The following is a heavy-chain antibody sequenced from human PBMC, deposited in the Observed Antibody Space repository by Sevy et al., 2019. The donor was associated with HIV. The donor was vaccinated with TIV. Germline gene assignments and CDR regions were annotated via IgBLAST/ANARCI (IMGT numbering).Heavy chain of an antibody. CDR1: GFTFSDYY. Sequence: GGSLRLSCAASGFTFSDYYMSWIRQAPGKGLEWGSYISSSSSYTNYADSVKGRFTISRDNAKNSLYLQMNSLRAEDTAVYYCARDNEDGYDYVPHHDYWGQGTLVTVSS. D-gene: IGHD5-12*01. CDR2: ISSSSSYT. V-gene: IGHV3-11*06. J-gene: IGHJ4*02. CDR3: ARDNEDGYDYVPHHDY.